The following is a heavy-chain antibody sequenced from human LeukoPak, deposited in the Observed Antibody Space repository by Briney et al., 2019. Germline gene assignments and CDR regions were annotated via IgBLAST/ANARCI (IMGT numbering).Heavy chain of an antibody. CDR3: ARDRYFSY. CDR1: GFIFRDFS. J-gene: IGHJ4*02. CDR2: MNEYGSEI. D-gene: IGHD3-9*01. Sequence: PGGSLRLSCSVSGFIFRDFSMSWVRQAPGKGLEWVAKMNEYGSEIFYVDSVKGRFTISRDNAKNSVYLQMNSLRAEDTAVYYCARDRYFSYWGQGTLVTVSS. V-gene: IGHV3-7*01.